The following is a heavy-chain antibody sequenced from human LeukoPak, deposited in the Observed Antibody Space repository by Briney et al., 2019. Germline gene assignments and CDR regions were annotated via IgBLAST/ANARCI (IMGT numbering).Heavy chain of an antibody. CDR2: IYSSGST. D-gene: IGHD6-13*01. Sequence: PSETLSLTCTVSGDSISSFDWSWIRQPAGKGLEWIGRIYSSGSTNYNPSLESRVTMSVDTSKNQLSLKLSSVTAADTAVYYCARDVVAAAGTWDYWGQGTLVTVSS. CDR3: ARDVVAAAGTWDY. V-gene: IGHV4-4*07. CDR1: GDSISSFD. J-gene: IGHJ4*02.